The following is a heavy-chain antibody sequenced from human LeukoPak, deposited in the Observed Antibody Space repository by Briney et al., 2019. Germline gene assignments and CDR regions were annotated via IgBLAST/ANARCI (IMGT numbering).Heavy chain of an antibody. V-gene: IGHV1-3*01. J-gene: IGHJ4*02. D-gene: IGHD2-2*01. CDR3: ARGSTSDWPLDH. Sequence: ASVKVSCKASGYTFTSYGISWVRQAPGQRFEWMGWIDAGNGDTRYSQKFQGRVTITRDTPASTAYIELRSLRSEDTAMYYCARGSTSDWPLDHWGQETLVTISS. CDR1: GYTFTSYG. CDR2: IDAGNGDT.